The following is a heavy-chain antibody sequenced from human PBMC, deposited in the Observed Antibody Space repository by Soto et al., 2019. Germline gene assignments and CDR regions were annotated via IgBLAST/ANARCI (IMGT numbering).Heavy chain of an antibody. CDR2: IYYIGNT. D-gene: IGHD4-17*01. CDR3: GAQDYVAKGYRFET. Sequence: QLQLQESGPGLVKASETLSLTCTVSGGSISTRSSYWGWIRQPPGKGLEWIGNIYYIGNTYYNPTLKSRVAISIDSSKTRCSLNLNSVTTADTAVYYCGAQDYVAKGYRFETWGQGTMVTVSS. J-gene: IGHJ5*02. CDR1: GGSISTRSSY. V-gene: IGHV4-39*02.